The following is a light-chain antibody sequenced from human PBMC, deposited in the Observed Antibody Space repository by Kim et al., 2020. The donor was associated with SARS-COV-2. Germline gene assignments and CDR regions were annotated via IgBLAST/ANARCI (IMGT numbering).Light chain of an antibody. Sequence: QSVLTQPPSASATPGQRVTISCSGRSSSIGVNPVNWYQQLPGTAPKVVIYDSDQRPSGVPDRFSGSKSGTSASLAISGLQSDDEADYYCAALDDALNGWVFGGGTQLTVL. CDR3: AALDDALNGWV. CDR1: SSSIGVNP. CDR2: DSD. J-gene: IGLJ3*02. V-gene: IGLV1-44*01.